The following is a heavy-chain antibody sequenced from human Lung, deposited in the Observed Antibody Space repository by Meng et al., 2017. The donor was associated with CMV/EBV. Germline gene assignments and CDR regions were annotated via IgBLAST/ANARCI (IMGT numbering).Heavy chain of an antibody. CDR1: GFTFSSYA. V-gene: IGHV3-30*04. CDR2: ISYDGSNK. CDR3: ARGGGRYFESCDY. Sequence: GESXKISCAASGFTFSSYAMHWVRQAPGKGLEWVAVISYDGSNKYYADSVKGRFTISRDNSKNTLYLQMNSLRAEDTAVYYCARGGGRYFESCDYWGQGTXVTVSS. D-gene: IGHD3-9*01. J-gene: IGHJ4*02.